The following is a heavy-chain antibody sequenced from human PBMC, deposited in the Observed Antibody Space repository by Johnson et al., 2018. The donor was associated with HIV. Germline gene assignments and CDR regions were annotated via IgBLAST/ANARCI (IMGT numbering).Heavy chain of an antibody. CDR3: AKDRDLAAAGTDAFDI. CDR2: ISYDGSNK. CDR1: GFTFSSYA. V-gene: IGHV3-30-3*01. J-gene: IGHJ3*02. Sequence: QVQLVESGGGWVKPGGSLRLSCAASGFTFSSYAMSWVRQAPGKGLEWVSVISYDGSNKYNADSVKGRFTISRDNSKNSLYLQMNSLRAEDTALYYCAKDRDLAAAGTDAFDIWGQGTMVTVSS. D-gene: IGHD6-13*01.